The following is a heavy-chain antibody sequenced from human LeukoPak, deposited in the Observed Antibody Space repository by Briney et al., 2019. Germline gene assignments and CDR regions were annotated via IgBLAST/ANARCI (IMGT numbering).Heavy chain of an antibody. V-gene: IGHV3-30*18. CDR1: GFTFSSYG. CDR3: AKDRLEGYDILTGYIMGQDY. CDR2: ISYDGSNK. J-gene: IGHJ4*02. D-gene: IGHD3-9*01. Sequence: GRSLRLSCAASGFTFSSYGMHYVRQAPGKGLEWVAVISYDGSNKYYADSVKGRFTISRDNSKNTLYLQMNSLRAEDTAVYYCAKDRLEGYDILTGYIMGQDYWGQGTLVTVSS.